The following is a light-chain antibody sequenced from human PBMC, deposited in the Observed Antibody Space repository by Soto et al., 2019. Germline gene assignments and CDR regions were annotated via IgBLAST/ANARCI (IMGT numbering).Light chain of an antibody. CDR1: QSIGPY. CDR2: DAS. CDR3: QHRSNSPPTWT. J-gene: IGKJ1*01. Sequence: LLTQSPATLALSPGDRATLSCRASQSIGPYVAWYQQRPGQAPRLLIYDASNRATGIPARFSGSGSGTDFPLTISSLEPEDFAVYFCQHRSNSPPTWTFGQGTKVEI. V-gene: IGKV3-11*01.